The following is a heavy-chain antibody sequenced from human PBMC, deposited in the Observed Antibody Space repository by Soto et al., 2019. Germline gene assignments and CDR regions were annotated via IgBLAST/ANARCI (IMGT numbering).Heavy chain of an antibody. Sequence: PSETLSLTCAVYGGSFSGYYWSWIRQPPGKGLEWIGEINHSGSTNYNPSLKSRVTISVDTSKNQFSLKLSSVTAADTAVYYCARGLSSKCLAASGIDYYGLDVWGQGTTVIVS. V-gene: IGHV4-34*01. CDR3: ARGLSSKCLAASGIDYYGLDV. D-gene: IGHD6-13*01. CDR2: INHSGST. J-gene: IGHJ6*02. CDR1: GGSFSGYY.